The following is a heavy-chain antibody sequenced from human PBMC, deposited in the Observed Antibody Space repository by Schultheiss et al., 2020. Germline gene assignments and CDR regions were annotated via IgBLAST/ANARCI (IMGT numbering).Heavy chain of an antibody. CDR3: ARVANYDFWSGYYGPQARKTLFDY. CDR1: GGSVSGDY. V-gene: IGHV4-34*01. D-gene: IGHD3-3*01. CDR2: INHSGST. Sequence: SETLSLTCTVSGGSVSGDYWSWIRQPPGKGLEWIGEINHSGSTNYNPSLKSRVTISVDTSKNQFSLKLSSVTAADTAVYYCARVANYDFWSGYYGPQARKTLFDYWGQGTLVTVSS. J-gene: IGHJ4*02.